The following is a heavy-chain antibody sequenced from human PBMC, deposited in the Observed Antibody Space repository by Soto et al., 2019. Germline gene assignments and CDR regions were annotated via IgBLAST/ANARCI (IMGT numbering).Heavy chain of an antibody. CDR1: GFTFSSHW. Sequence: EVQLVESGGGLVQPGGSLRLSCAASGFTFSSHWLHWVRQAPGKGLLWVSRINSDGSTTNYADSVKGQFTISRDNAKNTVYLQVNSLRAEDTAVYYCARGGSGTFLLDYWGQGTLVTVSS. V-gene: IGHV3-74*01. CDR2: INSDGSTT. D-gene: IGHD3-10*01. CDR3: ARGGSGTFLLDY. J-gene: IGHJ4*02.